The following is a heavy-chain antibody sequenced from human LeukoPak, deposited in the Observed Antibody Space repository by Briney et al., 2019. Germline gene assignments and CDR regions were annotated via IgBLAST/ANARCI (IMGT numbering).Heavy chain of an antibody. CDR3: ARVRNFSNYFGY. CDR2: ISGSGDNT. Sequence: GGSLRLSCAASGFTFSSYAMSWVRQAPGKGLEWASAISGSGDNTFYADSVKGRFTISRDNSKNTLYLQMNSLRAEDTAVYYCARVRNFSNYFGYWGQGTLVTVSS. D-gene: IGHD4-11*01. CDR1: GFTFSSYA. V-gene: IGHV3-23*01. J-gene: IGHJ4*02.